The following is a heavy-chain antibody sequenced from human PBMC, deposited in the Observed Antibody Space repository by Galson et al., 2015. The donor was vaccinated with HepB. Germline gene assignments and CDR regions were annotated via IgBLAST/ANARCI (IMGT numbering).Heavy chain of an antibody. V-gene: IGHV6-1*01. J-gene: IGHJ5*02. CDR1: GDSVSSNSAA. CDR3: ARGRGSELGSWFDP. D-gene: IGHD7-27*01. Sequence: CAISGDSVSSNSAAWNWIRQSPSRGLEWLGRTYYRSKWYNDYAVSVKSRITINPDTSKNQFSLQLNSVTPEDTAVYYCARGRGSELGSWFDPWGQGTLVTVSS. CDR2: TYYRSKWYN.